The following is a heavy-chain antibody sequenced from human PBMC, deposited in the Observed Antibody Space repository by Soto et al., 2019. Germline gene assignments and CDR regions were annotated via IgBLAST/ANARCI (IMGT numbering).Heavy chain of an antibody. Sequence: EVQLVESGGGLVEPGGSLRLSCAASGFTFSYAWMSWVRQAPGKGLEWVGRIKSKTDGETAEYTAPVKARFTISRDDSINTLYLQMTSLKTEDTAVYYCTTGRECSGGSCLDYWGQGTLVTVSS. CDR1: GFTFSYAW. D-gene: IGHD2-15*01. V-gene: IGHV3-15*01. CDR2: IKSKTDGETA. J-gene: IGHJ4*02. CDR3: TTGRECSGGSCLDY.